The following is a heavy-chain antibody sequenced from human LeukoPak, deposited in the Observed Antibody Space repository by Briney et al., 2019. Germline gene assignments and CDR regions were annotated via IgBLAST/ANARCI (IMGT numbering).Heavy chain of an antibody. V-gene: IGHV4-34*01. CDR3: ARGYGSESYYNY. CDR2: INRGGST. CDR1: SGSFSGYY. D-gene: IGHD3-10*01. Sequence: SETLSLTCAVYSGSFSGYYWSWIRQPPGKGLEWIGEINRGGSTNYNPSLKSRVTISVDTSKNQFSLKLTSVTAADTAVYYCARGYGSESYYNYWGQGTLVTVSS. J-gene: IGHJ4*02.